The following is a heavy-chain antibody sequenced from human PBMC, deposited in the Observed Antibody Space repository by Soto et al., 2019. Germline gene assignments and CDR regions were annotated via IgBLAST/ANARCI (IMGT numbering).Heavy chain of an antibody. Sequence: QVQLVQSGAEVKKPGASVKVSCKASGYTFTSYGISWVRQAPGQGLEWMGWISAYNGNTNYAQKLQGRVTMTTDTSTSTAYMERRSLRSDDTAVYYCARERGDDSSRHSQSWYFDLWGRGTLVTVSS. D-gene: IGHD3-16*01. CDR2: ISAYNGNT. CDR1: GYTFTSYG. V-gene: IGHV1-18*01. J-gene: IGHJ2*01. CDR3: ARERGDDSSRHSQSWYFDL.